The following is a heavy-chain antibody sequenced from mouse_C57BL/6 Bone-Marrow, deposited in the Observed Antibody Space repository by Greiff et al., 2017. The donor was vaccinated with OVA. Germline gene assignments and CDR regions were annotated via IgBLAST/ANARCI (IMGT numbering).Heavy chain of an antibody. CDR3: ALHYYGSSHRYFDV. CDR2: IWRGGST. V-gene: IGHV2-5*01. D-gene: IGHD1-1*01. Sequence: VQLQQSGPGLVQPSQSLSITCTVSGFSLTSYGVHWVRQSPGKGLEWLGVIWRGGSTDYNAAFMSRLSITKDNSKSQVFFKMNSLQADDTAIYYCALHYYGSSHRYFDVWGTGTTVTVSS. J-gene: IGHJ1*03. CDR1: GFSLTSYG.